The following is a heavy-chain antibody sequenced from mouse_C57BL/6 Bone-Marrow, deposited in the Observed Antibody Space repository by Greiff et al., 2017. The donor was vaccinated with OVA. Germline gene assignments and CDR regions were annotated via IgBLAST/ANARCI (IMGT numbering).Heavy chain of an antibody. CDR1: GYTFTDYN. CDR2: INPKNGGT. V-gene: IGHV1-22*01. J-gene: IGHJ3*01. D-gene: IGHD1-1*01. Sequence: EVKLQESGPELVKPGASVKMSCKASGYTFTDYNMHWVKQSHGKSLEWIGYINPKNGGTSYNQKFKGKATLTVNKSSSTAYMELRSLTSEDSAVYYCARDYYGSSLGFAYWGQGTLVTVSA. CDR3: ARDYYGSSLGFAY.